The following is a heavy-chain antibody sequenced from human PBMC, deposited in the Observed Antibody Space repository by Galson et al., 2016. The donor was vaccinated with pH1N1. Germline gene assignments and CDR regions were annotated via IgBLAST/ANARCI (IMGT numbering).Heavy chain of an antibody. CDR2: VYPGDSDT. Sequence: SGAEVKKPGESLKISCTGSGYIFSTFWIGWVRQMPGKGLEWMGIVYPGDSDTRYNPSFKGQVTISVDEPISTAYLQSSSLKASDSAIYFCARHQSSSDDYFFYNMDVWGQGTTVTVSS. J-gene: IGHJ6*02. D-gene: IGHD6-6*01. CDR3: ARHQSSSDDYFFYNMDV. CDR1: GYIFSTFW. V-gene: IGHV5-51*01.